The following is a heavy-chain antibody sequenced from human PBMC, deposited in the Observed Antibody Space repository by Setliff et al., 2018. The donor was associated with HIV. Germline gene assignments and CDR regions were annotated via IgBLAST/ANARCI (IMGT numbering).Heavy chain of an antibody. D-gene: IGHD2-2*01. J-gene: IGHJ6*03. Sequence: PSETLSLTCTFSGDSISSGNYYWSWIRHPAGKGLEWIGHIFASGSTKYNPSLESRVTMSVDTSRTQFSLKLRSVTAADTAVYYCARVGASGVASSMDYHYYMDVWGKGTSVTVSS. V-gene: IGHV4-61*09. CDR3: ARVGASGVASSMDYHYYMDV. CDR2: IFASGST. CDR1: GDSISSGNYY.